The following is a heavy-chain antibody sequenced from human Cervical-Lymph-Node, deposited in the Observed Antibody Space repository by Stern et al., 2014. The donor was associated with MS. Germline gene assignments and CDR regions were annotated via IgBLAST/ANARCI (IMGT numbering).Heavy chain of an antibody. CDR2: IYWDDDK. J-gene: IGHJ5*02. Sequence: ESGPTLLKPTQTLTLTCTFSGFSLSTTGVGVGWIRQPPGEALEXLTLIYWDDDKRYSPSLRSRLTIPKDTSKNQVVLTMANMDPVDTATYYCAHSIYSDNSVYHGWFGPWGQGTLVTVSS. V-gene: IGHV2-5*02. CDR1: GFSLSTTGVG. D-gene: IGHD3-22*01. CDR3: AHSIYSDNSVYHGWFGP.